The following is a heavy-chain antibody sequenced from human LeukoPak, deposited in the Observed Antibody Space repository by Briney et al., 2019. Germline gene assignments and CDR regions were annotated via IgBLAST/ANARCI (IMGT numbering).Heavy chain of an antibody. Sequence: ASVKVSCKVSGYTFTDYYMHWVQQAPGKGLEWMGLVDPEDGETIYAEKFQGRVTITADTSTDTAYTELSSLRSEDTAVYYCATVPYDFWSGYYTVNDYWGQGTLVTVSS. D-gene: IGHD3-3*01. J-gene: IGHJ4*02. CDR2: VDPEDGET. CDR1: GYTFTDYY. V-gene: IGHV1-69-2*01. CDR3: ATVPYDFWSGYYTVNDY.